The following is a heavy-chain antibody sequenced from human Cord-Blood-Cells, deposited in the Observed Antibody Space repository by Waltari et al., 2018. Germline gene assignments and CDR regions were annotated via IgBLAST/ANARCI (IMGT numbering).Heavy chain of an antibody. V-gene: IGHV3-23*01. J-gene: IGHJ6*02. Sequence: EVQLLESGGGLVQPGGSLRLSCAASGFTFSSYAMSWVRQAPGKGLEWVSAISGSGGSTYYADSVKGRFTIARDNAKNTLYLQMNSLRAEDTAVYYCAKVIAAAAKYGMDVWGQGTTVTVSS. CDR1: GFTFSSYA. CDR2: ISGSGGST. D-gene: IGHD6-13*01. CDR3: AKVIAAAAKYGMDV.